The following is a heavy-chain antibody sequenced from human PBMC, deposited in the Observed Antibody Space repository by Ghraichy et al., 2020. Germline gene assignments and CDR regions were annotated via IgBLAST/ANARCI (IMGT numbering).Heavy chain of an antibody. J-gene: IGHJ4*02. CDR2: MYYSGST. D-gene: IGHD3-10*01. Sequence: LSLTCTVSGGSINSYSWSWIRQPPGKGLEWIGYMYYSGSTNYNPSLKSRVTISVDTSKNQFSLNLNSVTAADTAVYYCARGDSLVRGGPTFFDYWGQGTLVTVSS. CDR3: ARGDSLVRGGPTFFDY. CDR1: GGSINSYS. V-gene: IGHV4-59*01.